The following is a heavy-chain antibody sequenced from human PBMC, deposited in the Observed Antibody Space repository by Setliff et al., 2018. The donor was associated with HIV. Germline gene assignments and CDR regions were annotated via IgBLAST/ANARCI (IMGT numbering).Heavy chain of an antibody. CDR2: VYHSGTT. V-gene: IGHV4-38-2*01. Sequence: SETLSLTCAVSGYSISTAYYWGWIRQPPGKGLEWIGSVYHSGTTYYNPSLKSRVTISVDMSNNQFSLKLSSVTAAGTAVYYCAREIYGGNSRPFDCWGQGTLVTVSS. D-gene: IGHD4-17*01. CDR3: AREIYGGNSRPFDC. J-gene: IGHJ4*02. CDR1: GYSISTAYY.